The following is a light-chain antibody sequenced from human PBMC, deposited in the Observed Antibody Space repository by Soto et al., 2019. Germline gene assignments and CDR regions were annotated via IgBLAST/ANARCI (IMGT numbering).Light chain of an antibody. J-gene: IGLJ1*01. V-gene: IGLV2-14*02. CDR1: RSDVGSQNL. Sequence: QPASVSGSPGQSITISCTGTRSDVGSQNLVSWYQQHPGKAPKLMIFEVSDRPSGVSNRFSGSKSGNTASLTISGLQAEDEADYYCSSYTTSTTYVFGTGTKLTVL. CDR3: SSYTTSTTYV. CDR2: EVS.